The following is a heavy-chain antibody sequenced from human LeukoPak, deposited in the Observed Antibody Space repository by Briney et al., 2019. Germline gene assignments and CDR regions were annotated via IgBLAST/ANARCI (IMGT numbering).Heavy chain of an antibody. J-gene: IGHJ3*02. Sequence: ASVKVSCKASGYTFTGYYMHWVRQAPGQGLEWMGRISGYNGNTHYAQKFQDRVTMTTDTSTNTAYLELRSLTFDDTAFYFCARDEFYGSRTSGDDAFDIWGQGTLVTVSS. CDR3: ARDEFYGSRTSGDDAFDI. D-gene: IGHD3-10*01. CDR1: GYTFTGYY. V-gene: IGHV1-18*04. CDR2: ISGYNGNT.